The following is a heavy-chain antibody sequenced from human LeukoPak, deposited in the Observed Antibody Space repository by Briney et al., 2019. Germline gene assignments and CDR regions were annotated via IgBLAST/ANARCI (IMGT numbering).Heavy chain of an antibody. V-gene: IGHV4-34*10. Sequence: SETLSLTCTVSGGSISSYYWNWIRQPPGKGLEWIGEISHSGTTNCDPSLKSRISMSIDTSRSQFSLNLRSVTAADTAVYYCARYVPVRTGTTRASFDYWGLGTLVTVSS. CDR3: ARYVPVRTGTTRASFDY. CDR2: ISHSGTT. J-gene: IGHJ4*02. CDR1: GGSISSYY. D-gene: IGHD1-1*01.